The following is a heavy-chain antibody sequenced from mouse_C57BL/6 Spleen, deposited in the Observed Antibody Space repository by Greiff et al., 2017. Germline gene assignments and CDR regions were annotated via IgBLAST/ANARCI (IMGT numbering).Heavy chain of an antibody. V-gene: IGHV1-59*01. CDR1: GYTFTSYW. CDR2: IDPSDSYT. D-gene: IGHD1-1*01. CDR3: ARPYAVVAGKFDY. J-gene: IGHJ2*01. Sequence: QVQLQQPGAELVRPGTSVKLSCKASGYTFTSYWMHWVKQRPGQGLEWIGVIDPSDSYTNYNQKFKGKATLTVDTSSSTAYMQRSSLTSEYAVVYYGARPYAVVAGKFDYWGQGTTLTVSS.